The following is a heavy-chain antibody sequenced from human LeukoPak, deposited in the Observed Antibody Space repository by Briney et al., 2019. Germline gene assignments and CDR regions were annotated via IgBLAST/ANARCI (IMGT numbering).Heavy chain of an antibody. CDR2: IYYSGST. CDR3: RYGGTYIDFDY. V-gene: IGHV4-39*07. CDR1: GGSISSGSYY. D-gene: IGHD4-23*01. Sequence: SQTLSLTCTVSGGSISSGSYYWGWIRQPPGKGLEWIGSIYYSGSTYYNPSLKSRVTISVDTSKNQFSLKLSSVTAADTAVYYCRYGGTYIDFDYWGQGTLVTVSS. J-gene: IGHJ4*02.